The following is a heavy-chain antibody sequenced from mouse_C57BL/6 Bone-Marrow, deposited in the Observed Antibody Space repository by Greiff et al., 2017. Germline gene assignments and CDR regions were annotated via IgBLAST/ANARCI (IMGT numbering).Heavy chain of an antibody. V-gene: IGHV5-4*01. D-gene: IGHD2-4*01. J-gene: IGHJ4*01. CDR1: GFTFSSYA. CDR3: ARGGLRRGYYYSMDY. Sequence: DVHLVESGGGLVKPGGSLKLSCAASGFTFSSYAMSWVRQTPEKRLEWVATISDGGSYTYYPDNVKGRFTISRDNAKNNLYLQMSHLKSEDTAMYYCARGGLRRGYYYSMDYWGQGTSVTVSS. CDR2: ISDGGSYT.